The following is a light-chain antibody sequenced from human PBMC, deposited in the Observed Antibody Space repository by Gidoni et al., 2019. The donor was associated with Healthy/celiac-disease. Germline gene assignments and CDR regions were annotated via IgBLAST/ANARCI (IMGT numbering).Light chain of an antibody. CDR2: DAS. CDR1: QDISNY. CDR3: QQYDNLPLT. V-gene: IGKV1-33*01. Sequence: DIQLPQSPSSLSASVGDRVTITCQASQDISNYLNWYRQKPGKAPKLLIYDASKLETGVPSRFSGSGSGTDFTFTISSLQPEDIATYYCQQYDNLPLTFGGGTKVEIK. J-gene: IGKJ4*01.